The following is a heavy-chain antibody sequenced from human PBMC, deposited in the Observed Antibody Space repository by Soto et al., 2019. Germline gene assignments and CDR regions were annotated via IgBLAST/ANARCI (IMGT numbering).Heavy chain of an antibody. J-gene: IGHJ5*02. CDR1: GGSITTYQ. V-gene: IGHV4-59*01. Sequence: PSETLSLTCTVSGGSITTYQRSWIRQPPGKGLEWIGGYSGFTNYNPSLESRASISVDRSKNLFSLHLRSVTTADTAVYYCARGVGSGTYYNQYNWFDPWGQGTLVTVSS. CDR3: ARGVGSGTYYNQYNWFDP. D-gene: IGHD3-10*01. CDR2: YSGFT.